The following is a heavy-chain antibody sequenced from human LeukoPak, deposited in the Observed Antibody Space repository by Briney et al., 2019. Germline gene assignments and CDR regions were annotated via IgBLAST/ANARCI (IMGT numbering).Heavy chain of an antibody. V-gene: IGHV1-69*04. CDR1: GGTFSSYA. CDR3: AFRYCSSTSCYQSFDY. Sequence: ASVNVSCKASGGTFSSYAISWVRQAPGQGLEWMGRIIPILGIANYAQKFQGRVTITADKSTSTAYMELSSLRSEDTAVYYCAFRYCSSTSCYQSFDYWGQGTLVTVSS. D-gene: IGHD2-2*01. J-gene: IGHJ4*02. CDR2: IIPILGIA.